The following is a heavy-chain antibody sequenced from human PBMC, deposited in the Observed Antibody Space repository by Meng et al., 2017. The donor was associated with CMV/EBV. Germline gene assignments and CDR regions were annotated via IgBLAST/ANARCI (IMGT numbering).Heavy chain of an antibody. CDR3: ARDGAGGFLEWLLDFDY. D-gene: IGHD3-3*01. V-gene: IGHV3-30-3*01. Sequence: GESLKISCAASGFTFSSYAKHWVRQAPGKGLEWVAVISYDGSNKYYADSVKGRFTISRDNSKNTLYLQMNSLRAEDTAVYYCARDGAGGFLEWLLDFDYWGQGTLVTVSS. J-gene: IGHJ4*02. CDR2: ISYDGSNK. CDR1: GFTFSSYA.